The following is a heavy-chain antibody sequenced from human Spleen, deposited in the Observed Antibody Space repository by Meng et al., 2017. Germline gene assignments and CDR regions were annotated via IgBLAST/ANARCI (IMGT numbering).Heavy chain of an antibody. CDR2: ISSSGSTI. D-gene: IGHD1-26*01. CDR3: ARGPDVGATTYYYYYGMDV. Sequence: GSLRLSCAASGFTFSDYYMSWIRQAPGKGLEWVSYISSSGSTIYYADSVKGRFTISRDNAKNSLYLQMNSLRAEDTAVYYCARGPDVGATTYYYYYGMDVWGQGTTVTVSS. V-gene: IGHV3-11*01. J-gene: IGHJ6*02. CDR1: GFTFSDYY.